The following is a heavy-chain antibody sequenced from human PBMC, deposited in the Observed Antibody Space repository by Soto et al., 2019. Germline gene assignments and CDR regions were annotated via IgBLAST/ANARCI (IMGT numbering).Heavy chain of an antibody. CDR3: GRAGGTTVTGLWHFDS. Sequence: QVQLEESGGGVVQPGRSLRLCCEASGFTFNTYSMHWVRQPPGKGLEWLAAIWYDGTQKYYADSVKGRFIISRDNSKKTLYLEMNSLRAEDTAVYYCGRAGGTTVTGLWHFDSWGQGTLVTVSS. D-gene: IGHD4-17*01. CDR2: IWYDGTQK. V-gene: IGHV3-33*01. J-gene: IGHJ4*02. CDR1: GFTFNTYS.